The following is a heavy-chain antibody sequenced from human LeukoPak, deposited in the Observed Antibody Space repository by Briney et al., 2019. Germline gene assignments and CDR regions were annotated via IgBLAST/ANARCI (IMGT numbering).Heavy chain of an antibody. Sequence: PGGSLRLSCAASGFTFNSYAMHWVRQAPGKELEWVALISYDGSNKYYADSVKGRFTISRDNSKNTLYLQMNSLRAEDTAVYYCARSLRVAAGALDYWGQGTLVTVSS. CDR3: ARSLRVAAGALDY. CDR2: ISYDGSNK. J-gene: IGHJ4*02. V-gene: IGHV3-30*14. CDR1: GFTFNSYA. D-gene: IGHD6-13*01.